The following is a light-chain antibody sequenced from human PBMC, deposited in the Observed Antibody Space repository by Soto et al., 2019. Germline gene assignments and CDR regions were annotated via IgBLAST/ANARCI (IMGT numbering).Light chain of an antibody. V-gene: IGLV2-8*01. Sequence: QSVLTQPPSASGSPGQSVTISCTGTSGDVGLYNYVSWYQQHPGEAPKLTLYDVTQRPSGVPDRFSGSKSGNTASLTVSGLQTEDEADYYCYSYAGPINLGVFGEGTQLTVL. CDR2: DVT. CDR3: YSYAGPINLGV. CDR1: SGDVGLYNY. J-gene: IGLJ3*02.